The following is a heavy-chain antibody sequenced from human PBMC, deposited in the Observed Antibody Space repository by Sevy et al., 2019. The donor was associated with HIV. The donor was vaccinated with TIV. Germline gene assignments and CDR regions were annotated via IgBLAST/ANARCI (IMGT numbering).Heavy chain of an antibody. Sequence: GGSLRLSCAASGFIFTTYGMHWVRQAPGKGLEWVAIVSYDGSNKFYADSVKGRSTISRDNSKNTLYLQMNSLRTEDTAVYYCAKEIGSSGGDLYYYGMDVWGQGATVTVSS. D-gene: IGHD6-19*01. CDR1: GFIFTTYG. CDR2: VSYDGSNK. J-gene: IGHJ6*02. V-gene: IGHV3-30*18. CDR3: AKEIGSSGGDLYYYGMDV.